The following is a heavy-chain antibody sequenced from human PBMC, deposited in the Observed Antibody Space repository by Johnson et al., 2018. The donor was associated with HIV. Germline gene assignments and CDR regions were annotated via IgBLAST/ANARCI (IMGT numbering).Heavy chain of an antibody. D-gene: IGHD6-25*01. J-gene: IGHJ3*02. CDR2: IRYDGSNK. CDR1: GFTFSDYF. V-gene: IGHV3-30*02. CDR3: ALKAAFNDAFDI. Sequence: QVQLVESGGGLVMPGGSLRLSCGGTGFTFSDYFMSWIRQAPGKGLEWVAFIRYDGSNKYYADSVKGRFTVSRDNSKNTLYLQMNSLRAEDTAVYYCALKAAFNDAFDIWGQGTMVTVSS.